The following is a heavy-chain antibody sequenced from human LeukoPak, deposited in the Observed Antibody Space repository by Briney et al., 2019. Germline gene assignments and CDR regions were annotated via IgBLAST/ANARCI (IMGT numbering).Heavy chain of an antibody. Sequence: GGSLRLSCAASGFTFSSYAMSWVRQAPGKGLEWVSTISGRDDSAYYADSVKGRFTISRDNSKNTLYLQVNSLRAEDTAVYYCAKRDYYYYMDVWGKGTTVTVSS. CDR1: GFTFSSYA. CDR3: AKRDYYYYMDV. J-gene: IGHJ6*03. CDR2: ISGRDDSA. V-gene: IGHV3-23*01.